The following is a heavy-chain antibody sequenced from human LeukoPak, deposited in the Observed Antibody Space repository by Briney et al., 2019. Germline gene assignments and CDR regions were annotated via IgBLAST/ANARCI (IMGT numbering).Heavy chain of an antibody. D-gene: IGHD2-8*01. Sequence: PSETLSLTCGVYGGGLTGYDWSSVRQPPGKGLEWIGEINYGGDTNYNPSLKSRVTISVDTSKNQFSLKVRSVTAADTAVYFCARGLGWKVTLMGLFYMDVWGEGATVTVSS. J-gene: IGHJ6*03. V-gene: IGHV4-34*01. CDR1: GGGLTGYD. CDR3: ARGLGWKVTLMGLFYMDV. CDR2: INYGGDT.